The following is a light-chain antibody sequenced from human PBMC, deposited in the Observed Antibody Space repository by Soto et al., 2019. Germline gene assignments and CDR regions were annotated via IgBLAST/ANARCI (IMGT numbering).Light chain of an antibody. CDR3: AAWDDSLSALL. CDR1: SSNIGSNY. Sequence: QSVLTQPPSASGTPGQRVTISCSGSSSNIGSNYVYWYQQLPGTAPKLVIYRNNQRPSGVPDRFSGSKSVTSASLAISGLRSDDEADYYCAAWDDSLSALLFGGGTKLTVL. CDR2: RNN. J-gene: IGLJ2*01. V-gene: IGLV1-47*01.